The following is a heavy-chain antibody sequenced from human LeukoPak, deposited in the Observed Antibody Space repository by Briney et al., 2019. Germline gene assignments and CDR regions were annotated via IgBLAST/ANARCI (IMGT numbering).Heavy chain of an antibody. Sequence: GGSLRLSCAGSGFPFGYYNMNWVRQAPGKGLEWVSYISSSGSTIYYADSVKGRFTISRDNAKNSLYLQMNSLRAEDTAVYYCAELGITMIGGVWGKGTTVTISS. V-gene: IGHV3-48*04. CDR2: ISSSGSTI. D-gene: IGHD3-10*02. CDR1: GFPFGYYN. CDR3: AELGITMIGGV. J-gene: IGHJ6*04.